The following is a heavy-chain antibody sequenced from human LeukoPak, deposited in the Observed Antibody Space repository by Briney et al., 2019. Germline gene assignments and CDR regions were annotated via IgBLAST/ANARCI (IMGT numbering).Heavy chain of an antibody. D-gene: IGHD6-13*01. V-gene: IGHV4-59*01. CDR3: ARGLRSSSWFFDY. CDR2: IYYTGSN. Sequence: SETLSLTCTVSGHSISSYYWNWIRQPPGKGLEWIGYIYYTGSNNCNPSLKSRVTMSVDTSKNQFSLKLNSVTAADTAVYYCARGLRSSSWFFDYWGQGTLVTVSS. CDR1: GHSISSYY. J-gene: IGHJ4*02.